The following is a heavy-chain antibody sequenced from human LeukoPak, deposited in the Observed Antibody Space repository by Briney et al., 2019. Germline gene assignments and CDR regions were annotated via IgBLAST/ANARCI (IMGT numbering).Heavy chain of an antibody. V-gene: IGHV3-21*01. J-gene: IGHJ4*02. Sequence: GGSLRLSCAASGFTFSSYSMNWVRQAPGKGLEWVSSISSSSSYIYYADSVKGRFTISRDNAKNSLYLQMNSLRAEDTAVYYCAGDQGLQLFDYWGQGTLVTVSS. D-gene: IGHD5-18*01. CDR1: GFTFSSYS. CDR2: ISSSSSYI. CDR3: AGDQGLQLFDY.